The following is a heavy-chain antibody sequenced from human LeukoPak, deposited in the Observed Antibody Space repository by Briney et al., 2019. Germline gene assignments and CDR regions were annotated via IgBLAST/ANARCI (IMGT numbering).Heavy chain of an antibody. D-gene: IGHD2-2*01. CDR1: GFTFSSYG. V-gene: IGHV3-30*02. CDR2: IRYDGSSK. Sequence: GGSLRLSCAASGFTFSSYGMHWVRQAPGKGLEWVAFIRYDGSSKYYVDSVKGRFTISRDNSKNTLYLQMNSLRAEDTAVYFCGGWYCSTASCYLGYWGQGTLVTVSS. J-gene: IGHJ4*02. CDR3: GGWYCSTASCYLGY.